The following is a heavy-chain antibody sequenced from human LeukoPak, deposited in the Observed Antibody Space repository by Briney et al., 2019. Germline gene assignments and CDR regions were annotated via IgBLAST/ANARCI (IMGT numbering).Heavy chain of an antibody. CDR2: LSRSGINI. J-gene: IGHJ4*02. D-gene: IGHD6-19*01. Sequence: GGSLRLSCAASGFTFSSYEMNWVRQAPGKGLEWVSYLSRSGINIYYADSVKGRFTISRDNAKNSLYLQMNSLRAEDMAFYYCTRSTGWYNYFDYWGQGTLVTVSS. CDR3: TRSTGWYNYFDY. CDR1: GFTFSSYE. V-gene: IGHV3-48*03.